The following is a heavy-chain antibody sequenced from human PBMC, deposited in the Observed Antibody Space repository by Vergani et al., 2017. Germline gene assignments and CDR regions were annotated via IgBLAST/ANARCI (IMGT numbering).Heavy chain of an antibody. D-gene: IGHD2-15*01. CDR1: GFTFSSYS. CDR2: ISSSSSTI. CDR3: ARVSIVVSRGLDY. Sequence: EVQLVESGGGLVQPGGSLRLSCAASGFTFSSYSMNWVRQAPGKGLEWVSYISSSSSTIYYADSVKGRFTISRDNAKNSVYLQMNSLRAEDTAVYYCARVSIVVSRGLDYWGRGTLVTVS. J-gene: IGHJ4*02. V-gene: IGHV3-48*01.